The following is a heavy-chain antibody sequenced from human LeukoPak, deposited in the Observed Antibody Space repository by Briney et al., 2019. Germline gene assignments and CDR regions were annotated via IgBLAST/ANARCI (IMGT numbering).Heavy chain of an antibody. CDR2: IRYDGSNK. CDR1: GFTFSSHG. J-gene: IGHJ5*02. Sequence: PGGSLRLSCAASGFTFSSHGMHWVRQTPAKGLEWVAFIRYDGSNKYYADSVKGRFTISRDNSKNTLYLQMNSLRAEDTAVYYCAKSVFSAVAGTAPGAWGQGTLVTVSS. V-gene: IGHV3-30*02. CDR3: AKSVFSAVAGTAPGA. D-gene: IGHD6-19*01.